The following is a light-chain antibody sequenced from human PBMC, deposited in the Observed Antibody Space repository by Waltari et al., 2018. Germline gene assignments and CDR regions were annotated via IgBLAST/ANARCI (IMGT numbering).Light chain of an antibody. CDR2: AAS. CDR1: QNINSF. J-gene: IGKJ1*01. Sequence: DIQMTQSPSSLSASVGDRVTITCRASQNINSFLNWYQQKPGRAPKLLIYAASSLHSGVPSRFSGSGSGTDYTITISSLQPEDFATYYCQQSYSTWTSGQGTKVEIK. CDR3: QQSYSTWT. V-gene: IGKV1-39*01.